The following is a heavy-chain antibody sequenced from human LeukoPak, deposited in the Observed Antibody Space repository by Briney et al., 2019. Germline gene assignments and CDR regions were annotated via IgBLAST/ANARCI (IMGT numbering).Heavy chain of an antibody. V-gene: IGHV3-23*01. CDR1: GFTFSNYA. CDR2: ISGSDGRT. Sequence: GGSLRLSCAASGFTFSNYAMSWVHQAPGKGLKWVSAISGSDGRTYYADSVKGRFTISRDNSKNTLYLQMSSLRAEDTAVYYCAKDPRPFDAFDIWGQGTMVTVSS. CDR3: AKDPRPFDAFDI. J-gene: IGHJ3*02.